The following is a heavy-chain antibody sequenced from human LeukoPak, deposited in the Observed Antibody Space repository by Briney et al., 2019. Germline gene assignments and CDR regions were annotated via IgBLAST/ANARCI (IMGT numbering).Heavy chain of an antibody. J-gene: IGHJ4*02. V-gene: IGHV3-23*01. CDR3: ARDSLPSGYFDY. Sequence: PGGSLRLSCAVSGFTFSSYGMSWVRQAPGKGLEWVSSISGSGESTYYADSVKGRFTISRDNSKNTLYLQMNSLRVEDTAVYYCARDSLPSGYFDYWGQGTLVTVSS. CDR2: ISGSGEST. D-gene: IGHD1-26*01. CDR1: GFTFSSYG.